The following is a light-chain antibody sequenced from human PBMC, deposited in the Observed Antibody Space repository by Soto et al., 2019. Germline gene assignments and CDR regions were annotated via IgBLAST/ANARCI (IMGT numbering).Light chain of an antibody. CDR3: QQYIDSPRT. Sequence: EIVLTQSPGTLALSLGDGATLSCRASQTVNRNYLPWYHQKPGQPPRLLIYGVSNRATGVPDRFSGGGSGTEFTLTIVSLEPDDFGTYYCQQYIDSPRTFGQGTRVEV. CDR2: GVS. J-gene: IGKJ1*01. V-gene: IGKV3-20*01. CDR1: QTVNRNY.